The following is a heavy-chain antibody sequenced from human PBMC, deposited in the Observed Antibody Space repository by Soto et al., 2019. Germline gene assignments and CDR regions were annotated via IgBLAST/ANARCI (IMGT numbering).Heavy chain of an antibody. D-gene: IGHD5-12*01. Sequence: GASVKVSCKASGYTFTSYGISWVRQAPGQGLEWMGWISAYNGDTNYAQKLQGRVTMTTDTSTSTAYMELRSLRSDDTAVYYCASHPPGGDGYEAYYYYGMDVWGQGTTVTVSS. CDR2: ISAYNGDT. CDR3: ASHPPGGDGYEAYYYYGMDV. J-gene: IGHJ6*02. CDR1: GYTFTSYG. V-gene: IGHV1-18*01.